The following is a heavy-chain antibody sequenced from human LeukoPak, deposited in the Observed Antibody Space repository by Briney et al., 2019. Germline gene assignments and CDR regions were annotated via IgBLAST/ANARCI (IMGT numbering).Heavy chain of an antibody. Sequence: PGESLRLSCAASGFTFSNYWIHWVRQAPGKGLVWVSRINTDGTYTTYADSVKGRFTISRDNAKNTLYLQMNSLRVEDTAVYYCSGDHSGPEDFWGQATLVTVSS. CDR3: SGDHSGPEDF. CDR2: INTDGTYT. V-gene: IGHV3-74*01. CDR1: GFTFSNYW. J-gene: IGHJ4*02.